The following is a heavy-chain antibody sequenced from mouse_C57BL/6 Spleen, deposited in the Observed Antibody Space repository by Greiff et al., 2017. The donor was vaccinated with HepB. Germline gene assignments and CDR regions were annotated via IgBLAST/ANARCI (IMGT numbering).Heavy chain of an antibody. J-gene: IGHJ1*03. Sequence: QVQLQQPGAELVKPGASVKLSCKASGYTFTSYWMQWVKQRPGQGLEWIGEIDPSDSYTNYNQKFKGKATLTVDTSSSTAYMQRSSLTSEDSAVYYCARGGDDYDWYFDVWGTGTTVTVSS. CDR2: IDPSDSYT. CDR1: GYTFTSYW. V-gene: IGHV1-50*01. D-gene: IGHD2-4*01. CDR3: ARGGDDYDWYFDV.